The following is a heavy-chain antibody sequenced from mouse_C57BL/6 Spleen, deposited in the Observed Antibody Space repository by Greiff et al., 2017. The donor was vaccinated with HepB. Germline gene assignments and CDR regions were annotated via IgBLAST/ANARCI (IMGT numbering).Heavy chain of an antibody. D-gene: IGHD1-1*01. CDR2: IDPSDSYT. CDR3: ASRDYYGSSSWYFDV. CDR1: GYTFTSYW. Sequence: QVQLQQPGAELVMPGASVKLSCKASGYTFTSYWMHWVKQRPGQGLEWIGEIDPSDSYTNYNQKFKGKSTLTVDKSSSTAYMQLSSLTSEDSAVYYCASRDYYGSSSWYFDVWGTGTTVTVSS. J-gene: IGHJ1*03. V-gene: IGHV1-69*01.